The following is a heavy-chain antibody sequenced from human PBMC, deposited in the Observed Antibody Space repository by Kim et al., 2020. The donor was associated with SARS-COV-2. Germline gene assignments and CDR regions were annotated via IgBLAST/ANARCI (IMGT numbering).Heavy chain of an antibody. Sequence: GGSLRLSCAASGFTFSSYGMHWVRQAPGKGLEWVAVIWYDGSNKYYADSVKGRFTISRDNSKNTLYLQMNSLRAEDTAVYYCAKAIGYCSSTSCPNPSTLGGYEYYYYGMDVWGQGTTVTVSS. V-gene: IGHV3-33*06. CDR3: AKAIGYCSSTSCPNPSTLGGYEYYYYGMDV. CDR2: IWYDGSNK. CDR1: GFTFSSYG. D-gene: IGHD2-2*01. J-gene: IGHJ6*02.